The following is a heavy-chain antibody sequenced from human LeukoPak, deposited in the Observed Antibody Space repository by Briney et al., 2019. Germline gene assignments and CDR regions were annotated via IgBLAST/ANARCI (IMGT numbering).Heavy chain of an antibody. Sequence: GGSLRLSCVASGFTFSSFQMNWVRQAPGKGLEWVSYISSSGSIMFYADSVKGRFTISRDNAKNSLYLHMNSLRAEDTAVYYCARPYLDYWGQGTLVTVSS. V-gene: IGHV3-48*03. CDR2: ISSSGSIM. CDR1: GFTFSSFQ. CDR3: ARPYLDY. J-gene: IGHJ4*02.